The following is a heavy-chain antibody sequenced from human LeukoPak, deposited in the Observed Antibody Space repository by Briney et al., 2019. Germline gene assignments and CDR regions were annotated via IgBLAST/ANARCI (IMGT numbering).Heavy chain of an antibody. CDR3: ARDGPPEYYFDY. Sequence: ASVKVSRKASGGTFSSYAISWVRQAPGQGLEWMGGIIPIFGTANYAQKFQGRVTITTDESTSTAYMELSSLRSEDTAVYYCARDGPPEYYFDYWGQGTLVTVSS. CDR2: IIPIFGTA. CDR1: GGTFSSYA. V-gene: IGHV1-69*05. J-gene: IGHJ4*02.